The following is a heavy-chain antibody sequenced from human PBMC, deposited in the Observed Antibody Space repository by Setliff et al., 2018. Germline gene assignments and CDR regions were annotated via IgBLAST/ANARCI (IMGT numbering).Heavy chain of an antibody. CDR2: INHRGFT. CDR1: GESFDNHY. Sequence: SETLSLTCTVFGESFDNHYWTWIRQPPGERLEWIGEINHRGFTDYKPSLKSRLTMSVDTSRNQFSLNLGSVTAADTGVYYCARGRIAERPEAIDYWGQGTPVTVSS. D-gene: IGHD6-6*01. CDR3: ARGRIAERPEAIDY. V-gene: IGHV4-34*01. J-gene: IGHJ4*02.